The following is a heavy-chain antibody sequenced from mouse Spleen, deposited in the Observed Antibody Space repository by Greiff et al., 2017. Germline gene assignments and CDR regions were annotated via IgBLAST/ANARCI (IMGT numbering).Heavy chain of an antibody. V-gene: IGHV5-17*01. CDR3: ASHGYYELMDY. J-gene: IGHJ4*01. Sequence: DVKLVESGGGLVKPGGSLKLSCAASGFTFSDYGMHWVRQAPEKGLEWVAYISSGSSTIYYADTVKGRFTISRDNAKNTLFLQMTSLRSEDTAMYYCASHGYYELMDYWGQGTSVTVSS. CDR1: GFTFSDYG. CDR2: ISSGSSTI. D-gene: IGHD2-3*01.